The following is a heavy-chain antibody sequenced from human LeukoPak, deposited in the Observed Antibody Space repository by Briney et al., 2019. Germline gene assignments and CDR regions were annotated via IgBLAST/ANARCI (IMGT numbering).Heavy chain of an antibody. CDR1: GFAFSSYA. J-gene: IGHJ4*02. V-gene: IGHV3-30*04. CDR3: ARVVLRGAERDY. CDR2: ISYDGSNK. D-gene: IGHD1-26*01. Sequence: GGSLRLSCAASGFAFSSYAMHWVRQAPGKGLEWVAVISYDGSNKYYADSVKGRFTISRDNSKNTLYLQMNSLRAEDTAVYYCARVVLRGAERDYWGQGTLVTVSS.